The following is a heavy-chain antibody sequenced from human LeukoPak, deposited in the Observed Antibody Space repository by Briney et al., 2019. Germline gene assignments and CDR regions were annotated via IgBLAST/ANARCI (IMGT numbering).Heavy chain of an antibody. CDR2: IYYSGST. Sequence: SSETLSLTCTVSGGSISSYYWNWIRQPPGKGLEWIGYIYYSGSTNYNPSLKSRVTISVDTSKNQFSLKLRSVTAADTAVYYCAREGVTMIDYWGQGTLVTVSS. V-gene: IGHV4-59*01. J-gene: IGHJ4*02. CDR3: AREGVTMIDY. CDR1: GGSISSYY. D-gene: IGHD4-11*01.